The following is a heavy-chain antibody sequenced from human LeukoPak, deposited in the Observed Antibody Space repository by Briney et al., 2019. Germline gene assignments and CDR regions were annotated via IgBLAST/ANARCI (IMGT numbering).Heavy chain of an antibody. Sequence: GGSLRLSCAASGFTVSSYVMSWVRQAPGKGLEWVSAISGSGATTYYADSVKGRFTISRDNSKNTLYLHMNSLSAEDTAVYSCAKRVSGTTFYWGQGPLVPVSS. J-gene: IGHJ4*02. CDR2: ISGSGATT. CDR1: GFTVSSYV. CDR3: AKRVSGTTFY. D-gene: IGHD1-1*01. V-gene: IGHV3-23*01.